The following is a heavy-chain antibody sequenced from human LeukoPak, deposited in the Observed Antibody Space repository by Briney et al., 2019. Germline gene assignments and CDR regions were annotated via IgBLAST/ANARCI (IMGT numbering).Heavy chain of an antibody. CDR3: ARLSIASPSTFDY. D-gene: IGHD6-6*01. CDR2: IKQDGSEK. V-gene: IGHV3-7*01. Sequence: GGSLRLSCAASGFTFSSYWMSWVRQAPGKGLEWVANIKQDGSEKYYVDSVKGRFTISRDNAKNSLYLQMNSLRAEDTAVYYYARLSIASPSTFDYWGQGTLVTVSS. J-gene: IGHJ4*02. CDR1: GFTFSSYW.